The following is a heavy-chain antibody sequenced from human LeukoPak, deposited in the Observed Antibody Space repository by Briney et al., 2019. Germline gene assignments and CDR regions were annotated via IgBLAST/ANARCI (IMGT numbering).Heavy chain of an antibody. CDR1: GYTFTSYG. J-gene: IGHJ5*02. D-gene: IGHD6-13*01. CDR2: ISAYNGNT. V-gene: IGHV1-18*01. CDR3: ARDKTPGYSSSWYVRRNNWFDP. Sequence: ASVKVSCKASGYTFTSYGISWVRQAPGQGLEWMGWISAYNGNTNYAQKLQGRVTMTTDTSTSTAYMELRSLRSDDTAVYYCARDKTPGYSSSWYVRRNNWFDPSGQGTLVTVSS.